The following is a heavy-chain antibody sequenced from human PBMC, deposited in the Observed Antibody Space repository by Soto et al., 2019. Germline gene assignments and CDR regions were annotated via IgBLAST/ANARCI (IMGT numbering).Heavy chain of an antibody. CDR2: IYTSGST. J-gene: IGHJ6*02. CDR3: ARDMGYQRLREPYYYYGMDV. V-gene: IGHV4-4*07. CDR1: GGSISSYY. D-gene: IGHD2-2*01. Sequence: PSETLSLTCTVSGGSISSYYWSWIRQPAGKGLEWIGRIYTSGSTNYNPSLKSRVTMSVDTSKNQFSLKLSSVTAADTAVYYCARDMGYQRLREPYYYYGMDVWGQGTTVTVSS.